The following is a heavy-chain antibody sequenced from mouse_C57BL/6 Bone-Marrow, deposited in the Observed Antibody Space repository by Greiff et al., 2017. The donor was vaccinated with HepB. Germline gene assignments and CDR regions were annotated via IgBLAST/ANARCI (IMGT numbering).Heavy chain of an antibody. CDR1: GFSLTSYG. J-gene: IGHJ4*01. Sequence: VKLVESGPGLVAPSQSLSITCTVSGFSLTSYGVDWVRQPPGKGLEWLGVIWGGGSTNYNSALMSRLSISKDNSKSQVFLKMNSLQTDDTAMYYCAKRTYYDYDGLFYAMDYWGQGTSVTVSS. CDR2: IWGGGST. V-gene: IGHV2-9*01. CDR3: AKRTYYDYDGLFYAMDY. D-gene: IGHD2-4*01.